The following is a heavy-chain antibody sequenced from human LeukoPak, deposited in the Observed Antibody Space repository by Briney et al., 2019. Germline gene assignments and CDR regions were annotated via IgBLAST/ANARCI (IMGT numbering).Heavy chain of an antibody. Sequence: PGGSLRLSCPASGFTFGDFAVTWVRQAPGKGLEWVGFIRSRAYGGTTEYAASVKGRFTISRDDSKSITYLQMNSLETEDTAVYYCTRVDDSGGFSHDFDYWGQGTLVTVSS. CDR1: GFTFGDFA. CDR3: TRVDDSGGFSHDFDY. J-gene: IGHJ4*02. D-gene: IGHD3-22*01. V-gene: IGHV3-49*04. CDR2: IRSRAYGGTT.